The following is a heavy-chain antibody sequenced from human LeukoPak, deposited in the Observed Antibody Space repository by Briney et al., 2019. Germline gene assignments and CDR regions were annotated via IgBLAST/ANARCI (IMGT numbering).Heavy chain of an antibody. D-gene: IGHD2-2*02. CDR1: GCTFSSYC. CDR2: IWYDGSNK. J-gene: IGHJ4*02. Sequence: PGRSLRLSCAASGCTFSSYCMHWVRQAPGKGLEWVAVIWYDGSNKYYADSVKGRFTISRDNSKNTLYLQMKSMRAEDTAVYYCAKEGYCSSTSCYNPPNSIHFDYWGQGTLVTVSS. CDR3: AKEGYCSSTSCYNPPNSIHFDY. V-gene: IGHV3-33*06.